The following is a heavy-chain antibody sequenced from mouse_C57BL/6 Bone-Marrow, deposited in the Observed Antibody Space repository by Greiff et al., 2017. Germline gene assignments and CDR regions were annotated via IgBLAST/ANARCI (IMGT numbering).Heavy chain of an antibody. CDR1: GYTFTDYE. D-gene: IGHD1-3*01. CDR3: SSDDNDY. CDR2: IDPETGGT. Sequence: QVQLQQSGAELVRPGASVTLSCKASGYTFTDYEMHWVKQTPVHGLEWIGAIDPETGGTAYNQKFKGKAILTADKTSSTAYMELRSLTAEDSAVYCCSSDDNDYWGQGTTLTVSS. J-gene: IGHJ2*01. V-gene: IGHV1-15*01.